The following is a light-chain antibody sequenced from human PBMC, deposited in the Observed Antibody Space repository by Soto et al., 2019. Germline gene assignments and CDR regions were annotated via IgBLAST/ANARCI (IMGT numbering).Light chain of an antibody. V-gene: IGKV1-33*01. CDR3: QQYESLPT. J-gene: IGKJ5*01. Sequence: DIQMTHSPSSLSASVGDRVTITCRASQSISSYLNWYQQKSGKAPKLLIYDASGLERGVPSRFSGRGSGTHFTFTISSLQPEDIATYYCQQYESLPTFGQGTRLE. CDR2: DAS. CDR1: QSISSY.